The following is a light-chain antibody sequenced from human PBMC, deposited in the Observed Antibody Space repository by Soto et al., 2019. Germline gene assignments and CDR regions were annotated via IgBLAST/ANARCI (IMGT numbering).Light chain of an antibody. V-gene: IGKV3-20*01. Sequence: EIVVTQSPGTLSLSPGERATLSCRASQSISSNYLAWYQQKPGQAPSLLIYGASTRATGIPDRFSGSGAGTDCTITIKRLEPEDLAVYYCKQYGSAPPTYTFGPGTKLEIK. CDR1: QSISSNY. CDR2: GAS. J-gene: IGKJ2*01. CDR3: KQYGSAPPTYT.